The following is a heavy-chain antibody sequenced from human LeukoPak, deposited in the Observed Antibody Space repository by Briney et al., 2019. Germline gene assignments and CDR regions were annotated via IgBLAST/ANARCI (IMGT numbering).Heavy chain of an antibody. D-gene: IGHD4-23*01. J-gene: IGHJ6*02. Sequence: SETLSLTCTVSGGSISSGDYYWSWIRQPPGKGLEWIGYIYYSGSTYYNPSLKSRVTISVDTSKNQFPLKLSSVTAADTAVYYCARLVVTRAYYYYGMDVWGQGTTVTVSS. CDR3: ARLVVTRAYYYYGMDV. CDR2: IYYSGST. V-gene: IGHV4-30-4*01. CDR1: GGSISSGDYY.